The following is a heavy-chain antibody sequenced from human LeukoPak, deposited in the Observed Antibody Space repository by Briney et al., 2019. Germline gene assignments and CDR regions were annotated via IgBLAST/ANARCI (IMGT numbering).Heavy chain of an antibody. CDR1: GFTFSSYA. CDR3: AKDGSGCSGGSCYQNFDY. Sequence: GGSLRLSCAASGFTFSSYAMSWVRQAPGKGLEWVSAISGSFIGTYYADSVKGRFTISRDISKNTLYLQMNSLRAEDTAIYYCAKDGSGCSGGSCYQNFDYWGQGTLVTVSS. J-gene: IGHJ4*02. V-gene: IGHV3-23*01. D-gene: IGHD2-15*01. CDR2: ISGSFIGT.